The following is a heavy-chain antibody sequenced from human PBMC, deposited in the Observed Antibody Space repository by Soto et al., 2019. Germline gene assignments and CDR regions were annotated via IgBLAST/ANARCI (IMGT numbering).Heavy chain of an antibody. CDR3: AAWSRSSWFDY. Sequence: EVQLVESGGGLVQPGGSLRLSCVGYGFSSSTYWMSWVRQAPGKGLEWVANIKPDGSETSYVDSVKGRFTISRDNAENSLYLHMNSLRVDDTAVYYCAAWSRSSWFDYWGQGTLVTVSS. V-gene: IGHV3-7*05. J-gene: IGHJ4*02. CDR1: GFSSSTYW. D-gene: IGHD6-13*01. CDR2: IKPDGSET.